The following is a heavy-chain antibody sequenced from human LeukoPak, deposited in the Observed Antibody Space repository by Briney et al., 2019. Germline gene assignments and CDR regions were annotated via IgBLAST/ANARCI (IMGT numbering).Heavy chain of an antibody. V-gene: IGHV1-18*01. Sequence: ASVKVSCKASGYTFTSYGISWVRQAPGQGLEWMGWISAYNGNTNYAQKPQGRVTMTTDTSTSTAYMELRSLRSDDTAVYYCARVGWASEYYYDSSGYDIWGQGTMVTVSS. J-gene: IGHJ3*02. D-gene: IGHD3-22*01. CDR1: GYTFTSYG. CDR2: ISAYNGNT. CDR3: ARVGWASEYYYDSSGYDI.